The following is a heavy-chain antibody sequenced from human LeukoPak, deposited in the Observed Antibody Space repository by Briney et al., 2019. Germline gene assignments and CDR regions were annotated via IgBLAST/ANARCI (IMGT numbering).Heavy chain of an antibody. CDR3: ARDRGGYYYDFLYFQH. CDR1: GGSISSYY. Sequence: SETLSLTCTVSGGSISSYYWSWIRQPPGKGLEWIGYIYYSGSTNYNPSLKSRVTISVDTSKNQFSLKLSSVTAADTAVYYCARDRGGYYYDFLYFQHWGQGTLVTVSS. CDR2: IYYSGST. V-gene: IGHV4-59*01. J-gene: IGHJ1*01. D-gene: IGHD3-22*01.